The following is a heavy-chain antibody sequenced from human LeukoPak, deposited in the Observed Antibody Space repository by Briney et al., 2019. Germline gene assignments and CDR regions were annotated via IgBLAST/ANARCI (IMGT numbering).Heavy chain of an antibody. Sequence: GRSLRLSCAASGFTFSSYGMHWVRQAPGKGLEWVAVISYDGSNKYYADSVKGRFTISRDNSKNTLYLQMNSLRAEDTAVYCCAKDGEQLGDLYYYCYGMDVWGKGTTVTVSS. CDR1: GFTFSSYG. J-gene: IGHJ6*04. D-gene: IGHD6-13*01. CDR2: ISYDGSNK. V-gene: IGHV3-30*18. CDR3: AKDGEQLGDLYYYCYGMDV.